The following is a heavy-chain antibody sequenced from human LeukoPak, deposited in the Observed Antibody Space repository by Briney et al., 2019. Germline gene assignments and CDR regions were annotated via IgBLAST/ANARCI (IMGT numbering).Heavy chain of an antibody. D-gene: IGHD6-13*01. V-gene: IGHV4-4*02. CDR3: ARGGIAAAALYNWFDP. Sequence: PSGALSLTCAVSGGSISSSNWWSWVRQPPGKGLEWIGEIYHSGSTNYNPSLKSRVTISVDKSKNQFSLKLSSVTAADTAVYYCARGGIAAAALYNWFDPWGQGTLVTVSS. CDR1: GGSISSSNW. J-gene: IGHJ5*02. CDR2: IYHSGST.